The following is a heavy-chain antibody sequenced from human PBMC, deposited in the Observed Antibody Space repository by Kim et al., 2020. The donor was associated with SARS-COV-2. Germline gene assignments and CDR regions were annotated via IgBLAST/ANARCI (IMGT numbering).Heavy chain of an antibody. Sequence: SETLSLTCTVSGDSISSGDYYWSWIRQHPGKGLEWIGYIYYSGTTYYNPSLESRVSISVDTSKNQFSLKLSSVTAADTAVYYCARVHCGGDCYPPAGYFDYWGQGTLVTVSS. CDR3: ARVHCGGDCYPPAGYFDY. D-gene: IGHD2-21*02. CDR2: IYYSGTT. V-gene: IGHV4-31*03. CDR1: GDSISSGDYY. J-gene: IGHJ4*02.